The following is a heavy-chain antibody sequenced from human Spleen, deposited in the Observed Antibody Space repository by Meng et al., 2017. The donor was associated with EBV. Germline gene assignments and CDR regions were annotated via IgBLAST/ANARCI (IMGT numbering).Heavy chain of an antibody. D-gene: IGHD3-16*01. CDR2: FDPEEGET. V-gene: IGHV1-24*01. J-gene: IGHJ4*02. Sequence: QVQLVQSGVEVKKPGASVKVSCKVSGHILTELSMHWVRQAPGKGLEWMGGFDPEEGETIYAQKFQGRVTMTEDTSRDTAYMELISLRSEDTAVYYCATYLGGADDSWGRGTLVTVSS. CDR3: ATYLGGADDS. CDR1: GHILTELS.